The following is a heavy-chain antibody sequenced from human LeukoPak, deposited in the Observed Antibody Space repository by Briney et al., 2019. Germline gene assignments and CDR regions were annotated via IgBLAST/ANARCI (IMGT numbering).Heavy chain of an antibody. CDR3: ARLRGLLWFGESPTWFDP. CDR1: GGSFSGYY. CDR2: INHSGST. D-gene: IGHD3-10*01. J-gene: IGHJ5*02. V-gene: IGHV4-34*01. Sequence: PSETLSLTCAVYGGSFSGYYWSWIRQPPGKGLEWIGEINHSGSTNYNPSLKSRVTISVDTSKNQFSLKLSSVTAADTAVYYCARLRGLLWFGESPTWFDPWGQGTLVTVSS.